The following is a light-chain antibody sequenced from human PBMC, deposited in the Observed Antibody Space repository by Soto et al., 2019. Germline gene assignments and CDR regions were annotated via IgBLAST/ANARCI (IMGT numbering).Light chain of an antibody. V-gene: IGLV3-21*02. J-gene: IGLJ2*01. CDR1: NIGIKS. Sequence: SYELTQAPSVSVAPGQTARITCGGDNIGIKSVHWYQQKPGQAPVLVVYDDSARPSGIPERFSGSKSENSATLTISRVEAGDEADYSCRVWDSSRDHGVFGGGTKLTVL. CDR3: RVWDSSRDHGV. CDR2: DDS.